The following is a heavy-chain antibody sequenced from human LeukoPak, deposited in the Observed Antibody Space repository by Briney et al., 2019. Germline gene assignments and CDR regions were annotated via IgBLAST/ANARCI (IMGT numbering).Heavy chain of an antibody. D-gene: IGHD5-18*01. CDR1: EYTFTSYA. V-gene: IGHV7-4-1*04. CDR3: GYSYGYAFDI. CDR2: SKTNTGNP. Sequence: GASVKVSCKASEYTFTSYAMNWVRQAPGQGLELVGWSKTNTGNPTYAKGFTERFVFSLVTSVSMAYLQISSLKAEDTAVYYCGYSYGYAFDIWGQGTMVTVSS. J-gene: IGHJ3*02.